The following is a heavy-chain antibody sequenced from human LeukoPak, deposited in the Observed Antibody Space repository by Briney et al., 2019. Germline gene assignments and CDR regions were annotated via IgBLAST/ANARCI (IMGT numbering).Heavy chain of an antibody. CDR1: GGSISSSSYY. V-gene: IGHV4-39*07. Sequence: SETLSHTCTVSGGSISSSSYYWGWIRQPPGKGLEWIGSIYYSGSTYYNPSLKSQVTISVDTSKNQFSLKLSSVTAADTAVYYCARGYPQYYGSGQNWFDPWGQGTLVTVSS. D-gene: IGHD3-10*01. J-gene: IGHJ5*02. CDR2: IYYSGST. CDR3: ARGYPQYYGSGQNWFDP.